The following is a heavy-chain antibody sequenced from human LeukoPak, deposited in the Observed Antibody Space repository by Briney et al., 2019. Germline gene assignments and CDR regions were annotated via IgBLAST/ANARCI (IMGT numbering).Heavy chain of an antibody. D-gene: IGHD5-12*01. J-gene: IGHJ4*02. CDR1: GFTFSSYA. CDR2: VSGSGGST. CDR3: AKDLDIVATITGN. V-gene: IGHV3-23*01. Sequence: GGSLRLSCAASGFTFSSYAMSWVRQAPGKGVEWFSGVSGSGGSTYYADSVKGRFTISRDNSKNTLYLQMNSLRAEDTAVYYCAKDLDIVATITGNWGQGTLVTVSS.